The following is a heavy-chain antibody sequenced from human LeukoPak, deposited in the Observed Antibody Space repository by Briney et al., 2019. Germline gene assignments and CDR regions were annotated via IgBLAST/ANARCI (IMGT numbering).Heavy chain of an antibody. CDR1: GFTFSVYG. V-gene: IGHV3-30*18. J-gene: IGHJ4*02. CDR3: AKWGERYYDSSGYSSYFDY. CDR2: ISYDGSNK. D-gene: IGHD3-22*01. Sequence: GGSLRLSCAASGFTFSVYGMHWVRQAPGKGLEWVAVISYDGSNKYYADSVKGRFTISRDNSMNTLYLQMNSLRAEDTAIYYCAKWGERYYDSSGYSSYFDYWGQGTLVTVSS.